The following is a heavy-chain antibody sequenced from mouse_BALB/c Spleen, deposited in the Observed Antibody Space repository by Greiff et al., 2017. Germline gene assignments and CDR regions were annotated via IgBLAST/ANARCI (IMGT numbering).Heavy chain of an antibody. CDR2: IRNRANGYTT. CDR3: AREGLPDY. J-gene: IGHJ2*01. CDR1: GFTFTDYY. D-gene: IGHD3-1*01. Sequence: DVQLVESGGGLVQPGGSLRLSCATSGFTFTDYYMSWVRQAPGKALEWLGFIRNRANGYTTEYSASVKGRVTISRDTSQIILYLQMNTLRAADSATYYCAREGLPDYWGQGTTLTVSS. V-gene: IGHV7-3*02.